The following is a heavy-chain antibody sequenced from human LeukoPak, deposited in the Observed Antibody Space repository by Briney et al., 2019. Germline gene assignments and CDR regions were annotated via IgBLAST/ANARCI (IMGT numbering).Heavy chain of an antibody. CDR3: ARGSKMLGYNWFDP. Sequence: SETLSLTCAVYGGSFSGYYWNWIRQPPGKGLEWIGETNHSGSTNYIPSLKSRVTISVDTSKNQSSLKLSSVTAADTAVYYCARGSKMLGYNWFDPWGQGTLVTVSS. CDR2: TNHSGST. D-gene: IGHD1-26*01. V-gene: IGHV4-34*01. CDR1: GGSFSGYY. J-gene: IGHJ5*02.